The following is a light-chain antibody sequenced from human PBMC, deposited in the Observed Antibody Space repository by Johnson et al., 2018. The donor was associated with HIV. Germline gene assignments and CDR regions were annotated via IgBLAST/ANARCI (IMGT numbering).Light chain of an antibody. Sequence: QSVLTQPPSVSAAPGQKVTISCSGSSSTVGNNFVSWYQVLPGTAPKLLIYKDNERPSGIPGRFSGSKSGTSATLGITGLQTGDEADYYCGTWDTSLSTGGGFGTGTKVTVL. CDR1: SSTVGNNF. CDR2: KDN. V-gene: IGLV1-51*02. J-gene: IGLJ1*01. CDR3: GTWDTSLSTGGG.